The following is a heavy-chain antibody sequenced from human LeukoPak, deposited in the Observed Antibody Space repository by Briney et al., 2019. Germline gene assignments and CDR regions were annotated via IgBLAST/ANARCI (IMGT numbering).Heavy chain of an antibody. CDR3: AKGHRYSSGSHSVDY. CDR2: ISASGDTT. D-gene: IGHD6-19*01. CDR1: GLNFSRYV. Sequence: GGSLRLSCAAPGLNFSRYVMNWVRQAPGKGLEWVSGISASGDTTYYADSVKGRFTISRDNSKNTLYLQMNSLRAEDTAVYYCAKGHRYSSGSHSVDYWGQGTLVAVSS. J-gene: IGHJ4*02. V-gene: IGHV3-23*01.